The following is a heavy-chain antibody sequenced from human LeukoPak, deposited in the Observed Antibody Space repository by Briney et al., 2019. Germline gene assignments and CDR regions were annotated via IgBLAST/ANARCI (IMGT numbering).Heavy chain of an antibody. V-gene: IGHV4-34*01. Sequence: SETLSLTCAVYGGSFSGYYWSWIRQPPGKGLEWIGEINHSGSTNYNPSLKSRVTISVDTSKNQFSLKLSSVTATDTAVYYCARGRKSFNWFDPWGQGTLVTVSS. D-gene: IGHD3-10*01. CDR3: ARGRKSFNWFDP. CDR2: INHSGST. J-gene: IGHJ5*02. CDR1: GGSFSGYY.